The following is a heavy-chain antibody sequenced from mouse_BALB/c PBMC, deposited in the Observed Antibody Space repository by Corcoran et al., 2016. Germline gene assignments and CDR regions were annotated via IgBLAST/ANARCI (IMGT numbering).Heavy chain of an antibody. D-gene: IGHD2-10*02. CDR1: GFTFSSYG. V-gene: IGHV5-17*01. Sequence: VQLVESGGGVVQPGRSLRLSCAASGFTFSSYGMHWVRQAPGKGLEWVAGVWYDGSNKYYADAVKGRFTISRDNSKNTLYLQMNSLRAEDTAVYYCARDDSGMDVWGQGTTVTVSS. CDR3: ARDDSGMDV. CDR2: VWYDGSNK. J-gene: IGHJ1*01.